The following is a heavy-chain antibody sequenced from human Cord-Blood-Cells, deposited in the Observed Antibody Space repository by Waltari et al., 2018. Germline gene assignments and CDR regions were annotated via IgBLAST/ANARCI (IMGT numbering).Heavy chain of an antibody. CDR2: IYYSGRT. CDR1: GGYIRSSSYY. Sequence: QLQLQESGPGLVKPSETLSLTCTVSGGYIRSSSYYWGWIRQPPGKGLEWIGSIYYSGRTYYNPSLKSRVTISVDTSKNQFSLKLSSVTAADTAVYYCARLWYFDYWGQGTLVTVSS. J-gene: IGHJ4*02. CDR3: ARLWYFDY. V-gene: IGHV4-39*01.